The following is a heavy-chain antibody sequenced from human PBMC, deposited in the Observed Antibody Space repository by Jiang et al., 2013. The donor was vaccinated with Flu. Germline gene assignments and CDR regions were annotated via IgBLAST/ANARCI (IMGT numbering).Heavy chain of an antibody. CDR2: IIPIFGTA. V-gene: IGHV1-69*01. CDR1: GGTFSSYA. D-gene: IGHD2-21*02. Sequence: SGAEVKKPGSSVKVSCKASGGTFSSYAISWVRQAPGQGLEWMGGIIPIFGTANYAQKFQGRVTITADESTSTAYMELSSLRSEDTAVYYCARDGAYCGGDCPIRPDAFDIWGQGTMVTVSS. J-gene: IGHJ3*02. CDR3: ARDGAYCGGDCPIRPDAFDI.